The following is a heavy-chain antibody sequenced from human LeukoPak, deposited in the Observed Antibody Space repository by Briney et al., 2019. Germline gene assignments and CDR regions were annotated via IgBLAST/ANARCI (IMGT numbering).Heavy chain of an antibody. V-gene: IGHV3-74*01. Sequence: PGGSLRLSCAASGFTFTSYWMHWVRQAPGKGLVWVSRINSDGSSTTYADSVKGRFTISRDNPKNTLYLQMNSLRADDTAVYYCARPQHGDLYAFDIWGQGTMVTVSS. CDR3: ARPQHGDLYAFDI. CDR1: GFTFTSYW. CDR2: INSDGSST. J-gene: IGHJ3*02. D-gene: IGHD4-17*01.